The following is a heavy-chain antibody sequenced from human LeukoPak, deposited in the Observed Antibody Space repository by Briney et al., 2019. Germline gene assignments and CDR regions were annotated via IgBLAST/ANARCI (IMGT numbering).Heavy chain of an antibody. J-gene: IGHJ4*02. CDR2: ISGSGGST. CDR3: AKDFAIAVAGTIDY. D-gene: IGHD6-19*01. CDR1: GFTFSSYA. Sequence: PGGSLRLSCAASGFTFSSYAMSWVRQAPGKGLEWVSAISGSGGSTYYADSVKGRFTISRDNSKNTLYLQMNSLRAEDTAVYYCAKDFAIAVAGTIDYWGQGTLVPSPQ. V-gene: IGHV3-23*01.